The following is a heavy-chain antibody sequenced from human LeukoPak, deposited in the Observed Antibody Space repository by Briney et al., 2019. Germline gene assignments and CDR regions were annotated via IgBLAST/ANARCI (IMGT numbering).Heavy chain of an antibody. D-gene: IGHD5-18*01. J-gene: IGHJ4*02. CDR2: ISSSSSYI. CDR1: GFTFSSYS. V-gene: IGHV3-21*01. Sequence: SGGSLRLSCAASGFTFSSYSMNWVRQAPGKGLEWVSSISSSSSYIYYADSVKGRFTISRDNAKNSLYLQMNSLRAEDTAVYYCARSRDTAMVSDYWGQGTLVTVSS. CDR3: ARSRDTAMVSDY.